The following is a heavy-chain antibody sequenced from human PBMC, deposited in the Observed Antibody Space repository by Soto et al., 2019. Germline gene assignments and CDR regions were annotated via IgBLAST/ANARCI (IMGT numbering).Heavy chain of an antibody. CDR1: IVTFSSYA. CDR3: ARDLLRYCRAGTCYIDY. J-gene: IGHJ4*02. CDR2: ISYDGNNT. D-gene: IGHD2-15*01. Sequence: GGSLRLSCVGSIVTFSSYAMHWVRQAPGKGLEWVAVISYDGNNTYYADSVKGRFTISRDNSKNTLYLQMNSLRPEDTAVYFYARDLLRYCRAGTCYIDYQGQGALDTDS. V-gene: IGHV3-30-3*01.